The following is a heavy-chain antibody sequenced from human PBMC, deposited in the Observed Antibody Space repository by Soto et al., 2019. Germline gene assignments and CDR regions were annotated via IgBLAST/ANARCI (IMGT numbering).Heavy chain of an antibody. CDR1: GFIFSPHS. CDR2: ISGSGSPI. D-gene: IGHD5-18*01. CDR3: ARVRGHSYGYADY. J-gene: IGHJ4*02. Sequence: EVQLVESGGDLVQPGGSLRLSCAASGFIFSPHSMNWVRQAPGKGLEWVAFISGSGSPIYYADSVKGRFTISRDNAKNSLYVQMNSLRDEDTAVYYCARVRGHSYGYADYWGQGTLVTVSS. V-gene: IGHV3-48*02.